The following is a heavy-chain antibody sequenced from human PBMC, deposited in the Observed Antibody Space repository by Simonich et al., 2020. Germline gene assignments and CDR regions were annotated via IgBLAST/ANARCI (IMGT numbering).Heavy chain of an antibody. CDR1: GFTFSSYE. V-gene: IGHV3-48*03. CDR2: ISSSGSTI. J-gene: IGHJ6*02. Sequence: EVQLVESGGGLVQPGGSLRLSCAASGFTFSSYEMNWVRQAPGKGLEWVSYISSSGSTIYYADSVKGRVTISRENDKNSQYLQMNSLRAEDTAVYYCARDFRLQLVEIGTYYYYGMDVWGQGTTVTVSS. D-gene: IGHD6-6*01. CDR3: ARDFRLQLVEIGTYYYYGMDV.